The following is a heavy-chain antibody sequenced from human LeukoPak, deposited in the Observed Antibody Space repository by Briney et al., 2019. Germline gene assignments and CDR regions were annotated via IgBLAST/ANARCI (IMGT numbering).Heavy chain of an antibody. V-gene: IGHV3-7*01. J-gene: IGHJ4*02. D-gene: IGHD4-23*01. CDR2: IKEDGSET. Sequence: PGGSLRLSCVASAFAFSSNWMSWVRQAPGEGLEWVASIKEDGSETYYVDSVKGRFTISRDNAKNSLYLQMNSLRAEDTAVYYYARPPYGGVDYWGQGTLVTVSS. CDR3: ARPPYGGVDY. CDR1: AFAFSSNW.